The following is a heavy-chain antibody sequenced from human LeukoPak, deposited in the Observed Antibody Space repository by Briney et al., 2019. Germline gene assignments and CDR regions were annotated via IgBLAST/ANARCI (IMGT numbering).Heavy chain of an antibody. D-gene: IGHD2-2*01. CDR3: ARSEAPGTVDY. CDR1: GFTFSSYW. Sequence: LGGSLRLSCSASGFTFSSYWMSWVRQAPGKGLEWGANVNEDGSEKYYVDSVKGRFTISRDNAKNSLYLQMNSLRAEDTAVYNCARSEAPGTVDYWGQGTLVTVSS. CDR2: VNEDGSEK. J-gene: IGHJ4*02. V-gene: IGHV3-7*04.